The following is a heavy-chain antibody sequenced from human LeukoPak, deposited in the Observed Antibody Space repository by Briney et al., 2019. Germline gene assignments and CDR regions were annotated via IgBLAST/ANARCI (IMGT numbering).Heavy chain of an antibody. Sequence: GGSLRLSCASSGFTFNTFAMTWVRQAPGKGLEWVSAISGGGGPTYYADSVKGRFTISRDNSKNTPYLQMNSLRAEDAAVYFCAKNSGYSWQYFFDYWGQGTLVTVSS. J-gene: IGHJ4*02. CDR3: AKNSGYSWQYFFDY. D-gene: IGHD6-25*01. V-gene: IGHV3-23*01. CDR1: GFTFNTFA. CDR2: ISGGGGPT.